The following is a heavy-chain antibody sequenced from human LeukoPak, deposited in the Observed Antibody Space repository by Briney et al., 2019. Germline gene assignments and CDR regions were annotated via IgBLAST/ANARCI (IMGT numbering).Heavy chain of an antibody. J-gene: IGHJ4*02. CDR3: ARDLGILGY. D-gene: IGHD1-14*01. CDR1: GFTFSNYS. V-gene: IGHV3-48*01. CDR2: ISSGSSTS. Sequence: GGSLRLSCVASGFTFSNYSMNWVRPAPGKGLEWVSYISSGSSTSYYADSVKGRFTISRDNAKNSLYLQMNSLRGEDTAVYYCARDLGILGYWGQGTLVTVSS.